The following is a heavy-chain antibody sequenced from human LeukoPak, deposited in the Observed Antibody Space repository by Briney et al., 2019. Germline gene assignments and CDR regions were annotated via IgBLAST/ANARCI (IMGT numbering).Heavy chain of an antibody. CDR2: INPNSGGT. CDR3: ARALRITMVRGAGNDAFDI. D-gene: IGHD3-10*01. CDR1: GYTFTGYY. Sequence: GASVKVSCKASGYTFTGYYMHWVRQAPGQGLEWMGWINPNSGGTNYAQKFQGRVTMTRDTSISTAYMELSRLRSDDTAVYYCARALRITMVRGAGNDAFDIWGQGTMVTVSS. V-gene: IGHV1-2*02. J-gene: IGHJ3*02.